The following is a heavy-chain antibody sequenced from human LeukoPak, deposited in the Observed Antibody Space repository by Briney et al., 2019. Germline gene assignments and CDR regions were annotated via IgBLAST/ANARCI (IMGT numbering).Heavy chain of an antibody. Sequence: PGGSLRLSCAASGFTFSSYAMSWVRQAPGKGLEWVSAISGSGGSTYYADSVKGRFTISRDNSKNTLYLQMNSLRAEDTAVYYCAKERCICTSCYSPWYYYGSGSYYREYYFDYWGQGTLVTVSS. CDR3: AKERCICTSCYSPWYYYGSGSYYREYYFDY. V-gene: IGHV3-23*01. CDR1: GFTFSSYA. J-gene: IGHJ4*02. CDR2: ISGSGGST. D-gene: IGHD3-10*01.